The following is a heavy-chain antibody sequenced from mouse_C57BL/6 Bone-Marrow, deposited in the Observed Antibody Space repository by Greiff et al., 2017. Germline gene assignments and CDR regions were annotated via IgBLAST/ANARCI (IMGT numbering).Heavy chain of an antibody. CDR2: IYPGSGST. J-gene: IGHJ3*01. V-gene: IGHV1-55*01. D-gene: IGHD1-1*01. CDR1: GYTFTSYW. CDR3: ASAYYYVSSYVEFAY. Sequence: QVQLQQPGAELVKPGASVKMSCKASGYTFTSYWITWVKQRPGQGLEWIGDIYPGSGSTNYNEKLKSKATLTVDTSSSTAYLQLSCLPSEASSVYYCASAYYYVSSYVEFAYWGQGTLVTGSA.